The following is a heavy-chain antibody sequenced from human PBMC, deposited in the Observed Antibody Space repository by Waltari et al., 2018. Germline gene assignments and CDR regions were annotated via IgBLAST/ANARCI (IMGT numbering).Heavy chain of an antibody. CDR2: ISGSGGST. CDR1: GFTFSSYA. J-gene: IGHJ6*02. D-gene: IGHD5-18*01. V-gene: IGHV3-23*01. Sequence: EVQLLESGGGLVQPGGSLRLSCAASGFTFSSYAISWVRQAPGMGLEWVSAISGSGGSTYYADSVKGRFTISRDNSKNTLYLQMNSLRAEDTAVYYCARQTRIQLWLGGRYGMDVWGQGTTVTVSS. CDR3: ARQTRIQLWLGGRYGMDV.